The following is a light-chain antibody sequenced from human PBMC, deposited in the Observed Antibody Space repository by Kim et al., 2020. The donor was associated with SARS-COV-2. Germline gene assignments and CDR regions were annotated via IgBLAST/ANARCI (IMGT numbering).Light chain of an antibody. Sequence: GQSVTISCTGTSSDVGGYNYVSWYQQHPGKAPKLMIYEVSKRPSGVPDRFSGSKSGNTASLTVSGLQAEDEADYYCSSYAGSNNLVFGGGIKVTVL. CDR1: SSDVGGYNY. V-gene: IGLV2-8*01. CDR2: EVS. J-gene: IGLJ3*02. CDR3: SSYAGSNNLV.